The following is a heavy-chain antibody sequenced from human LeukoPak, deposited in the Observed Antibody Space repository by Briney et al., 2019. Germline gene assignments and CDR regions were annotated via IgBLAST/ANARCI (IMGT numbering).Heavy chain of an antibody. V-gene: IGHV3-7*01. J-gene: IGHJ4*02. Sequence: PGRSLRPSCAVFEFISRAFWTNWVRQVPGKGMEWGATIKKDGREKQSVDSVRGRFTISRDNAKNSQYLQMNSLKVEDTAVDYCVRDGFVGAADYWGQGTVVTVSS. CDR2: IKKDGREK. CDR3: VRDGFVGAADY. CDR1: EFISRAFW. D-gene: IGHD1-26*01.